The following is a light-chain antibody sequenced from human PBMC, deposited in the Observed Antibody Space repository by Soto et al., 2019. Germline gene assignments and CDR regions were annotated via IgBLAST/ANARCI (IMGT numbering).Light chain of an antibody. J-gene: IGLJ2*01. CDR3: QSYDTSLSGPVV. CDR1: SSNIGAGCD. V-gene: IGLV1-40*01. CDR2: GNT. Sequence: QSVLTQPPSVSGAPGQRVTMSCTGSSSNIGAGCDVHWYQHLPGTAPKLLIYGNTNRPSGVPDRFSGSKSGTSASLAITGLQAEDDADYYCQSYDTSLSGPVVFGGGTKLTVL.